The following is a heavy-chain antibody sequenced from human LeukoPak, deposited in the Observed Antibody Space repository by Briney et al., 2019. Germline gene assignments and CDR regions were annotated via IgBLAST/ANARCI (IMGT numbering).Heavy chain of an antibody. Sequence: GGSLRLSCAASGFTFSSYGMHWVRQAPGKGLEWVAFIRYDGSNKYYADSVKGRFTISRDNSKNTLYLQMNSLRAEDTAVYYCAKGRGRGAILGAFDIWGQGTMVTVSS. CDR3: AKGRGRGAILGAFDI. V-gene: IGHV3-30*02. CDR1: GFTFSSYG. J-gene: IGHJ3*02. D-gene: IGHD3-10*01. CDR2: IRYDGSNK.